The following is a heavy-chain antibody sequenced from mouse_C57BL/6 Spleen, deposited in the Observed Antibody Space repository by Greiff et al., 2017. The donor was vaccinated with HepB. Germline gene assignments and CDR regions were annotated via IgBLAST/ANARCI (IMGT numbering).Heavy chain of an antibody. V-gene: IGHV1-82*01. J-gene: IGHJ1*03. CDR3: ARSSYGNYDWYFDV. CDR2: IYPGDGDT. CDR1: GYAFSSSW. Sequence: VMLVESGPELVKPGASVKISCKASGYAFSSSWMNWVKQRPGKGLEWIGRIYPGDGDTNYNGKFKGKATLTADKSSSTAYMQLSSLTSEDSAVYFCARSSYGNYDWYFDVWGTGTTVTVSS. D-gene: IGHD2-1*01.